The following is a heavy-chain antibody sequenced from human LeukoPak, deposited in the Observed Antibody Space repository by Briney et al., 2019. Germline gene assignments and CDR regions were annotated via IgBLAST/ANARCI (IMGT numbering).Heavy chain of an antibody. CDR2: ISYDGSNK. J-gene: IGHJ4*02. CDR3: AKDSGSYYFDY. Sequence: GGSLRLSCAASGFTFSSYGMHWVRQAPGKGLEWVAVISYDGSNKYYADSVKGRFTISRDNSKNTLYLQMNSLRAEDTAVYYCAKDSGSYYFDYWGQGTLVTVSS. V-gene: IGHV3-30*18. D-gene: IGHD1-26*01. CDR1: GFTFSSYG.